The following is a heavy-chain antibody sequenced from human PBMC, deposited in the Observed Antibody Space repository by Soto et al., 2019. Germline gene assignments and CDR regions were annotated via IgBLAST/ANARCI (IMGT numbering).Heavy chain of an antibody. CDR1: GYTFTGYY. CDR2: INPNSGGT. J-gene: IGHJ5*02. CDR3: ARELRRLELPRGWFDP. V-gene: IGHV1-2*04. D-gene: IGHD1-26*01. Sequence: ASVKVSCKASGYTFTGYYMHWVRQAPGQGLEWMGWINPNSGGTNYAQKFQGWVTMTRDTSISTAYMELSRLRSDDTAVYYCARELRRLELPRGWFDPWVQGTLVIVSS.